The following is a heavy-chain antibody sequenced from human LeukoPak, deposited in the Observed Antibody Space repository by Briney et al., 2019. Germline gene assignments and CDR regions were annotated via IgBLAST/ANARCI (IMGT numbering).Heavy chain of an antibody. CDR2: IREDGSET. CDR1: GFTFSSYA. J-gene: IGHJ4*02. CDR3: ARETPRRGETRDGYR. D-gene: IGHD5-24*01. Sequence: GGSLRLSCAASGFTFSSYAMNWVRQVPGKGLECLANIREDGSETYYADSVKGRFTISRDNPKNLLFLQINSLRVEDTAVYYCARETPRRGETRDGYRWGQGTVVTVSS. V-gene: IGHV3-7*01.